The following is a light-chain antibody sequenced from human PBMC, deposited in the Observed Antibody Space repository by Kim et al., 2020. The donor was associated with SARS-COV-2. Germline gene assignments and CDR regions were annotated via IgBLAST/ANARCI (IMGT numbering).Light chain of an antibody. CDR1: QSISTW. J-gene: IGKJ2*01. CDR3: QQYYSYPYT. Sequence: DIQMTQSPSTLSASVGDRVTITCRASQSISTWLAWYQQKPGKAPKLLIYKASTLQSGVPSRFSGSGSGTEFTLTISILQPDDFATYYCQQYYSYPYTFGQGTKLEI. V-gene: IGKV1-5*03. CDR2: KAS.